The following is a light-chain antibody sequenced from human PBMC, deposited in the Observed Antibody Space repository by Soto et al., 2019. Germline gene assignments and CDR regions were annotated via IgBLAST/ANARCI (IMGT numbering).Light chain of an antibody. CDR3: RQYGFSLRT. Sequence: EIMLTQSPGTLSLSPGERATLSCRASQSVSDNYLAWYQRKPGQAPRLLIYGASSRASGIPDRFSGSGSGTDFTLTISRLEPEDFAVYYCRQYGFSLRTFGQGSKVEV. V-gene: IGKV3-20*01. CDR2: GAS. CDR1: QSVSDNY. J-gene: IGKJ1*01.